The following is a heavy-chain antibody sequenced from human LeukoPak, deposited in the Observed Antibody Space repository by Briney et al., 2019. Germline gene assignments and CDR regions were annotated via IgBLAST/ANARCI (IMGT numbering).Heavy chain of an antibody. CDR3: ARARIGYCSGGSCYEYYFDY. Sequence: GGSLRLSCAASGFTFSSYSMNWVRQAPGKGLERVSSISSSSSYIYYADSVKGRFTISRDNAKNSLYLQMNSLRAEDTAVYYCARARIGYCSGGSCYEYYFDYWGQGTLVTVSS. D-gene: IGHD2-15*01. CDR1: GFTFSSYS. V-gene: IGHV3-21*01. CDR2: ISSSSSYI. J-gene: IGHJ4*02.